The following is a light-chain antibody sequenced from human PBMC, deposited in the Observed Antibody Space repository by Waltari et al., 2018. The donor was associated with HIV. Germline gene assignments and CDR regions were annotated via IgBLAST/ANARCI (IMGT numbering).Light chain of an antibody. CDR1: QSVSSN. J-gene: IGKJ4*01. Sequence: EIVMTQSPATLSVSPGERATLSCRASQSVSSNLAWYQQKPGQAPRLLIYGASTRATGIPARFSSSVSGTEFTLTNSSLQSEDFAVYYCQQYNNWPLTFGGGTKVEIK. CDR2: GAS. V-gene: IGKV3-15*01. CDR3: QQYNNWPLT.